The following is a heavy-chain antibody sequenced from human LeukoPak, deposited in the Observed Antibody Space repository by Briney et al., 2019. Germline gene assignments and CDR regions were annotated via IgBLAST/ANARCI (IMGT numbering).Heavy chain of an antibody. J-gene: IGHJ4*02. Sequence: SETLSLTCTVSGGSISSYYWSWIRQPPGKGLEWIGSIYYSGSTYYNPSLKSRVTISVDTSKNQFSLKLSSVTAADTAVYYCARSYGDDFWSGYYTEPPDYWGQGTLVTVSS. CDR1: GGSISSYY. V-gene: IGHV4-59*05. CDR3: ARSYGDDFWSGYYTEPPDY. D-gene: IGHD3-3*01. CDR2: IYYSGST.